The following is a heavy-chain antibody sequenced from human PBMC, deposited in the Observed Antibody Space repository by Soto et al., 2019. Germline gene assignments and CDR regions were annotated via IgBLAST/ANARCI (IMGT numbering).Heavy chain of an antibody. CDR1: GYSFTGHY. V-gene: IGHV1-2*02. CDR2: INPNSGGT. D-gene: IGHD6-19*01. CDR3: AAVTGGVTLDY. J-gene: IGHJ4*02. Sequence: XSGKVSCEASGYSFTGHYMHWVRQAPGQGLEWMGWINPNSGGTSYAQKFQGRVTMTRDTSISTAYMELSRLTSDDTAVYYCAAVTGGVTLDYWGQGTLVSVSS.